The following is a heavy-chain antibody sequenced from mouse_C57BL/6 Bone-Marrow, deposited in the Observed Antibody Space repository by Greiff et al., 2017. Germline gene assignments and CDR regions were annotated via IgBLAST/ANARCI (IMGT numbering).Heavy chain of an antibody. J-gene: IGHJ2*01. Sequence: QVHVKQSGAELVKPGASVKLSCKASGYTFTEYTIHWVKQRSGQGLEWIGWFYPGSGSIKYNEKFKDKATLTADKSSSTVYMELSRLTSEDSAVYFCARHGYYSNYREYFDYWGQGTTLTVSS. D-gene: IGHD2-5*01. V-gene: IGHV1-62-2*01. CDR3: ARHGYYSNYREYFDY. CDR2: FYPGSGSI. CDR1: GYTFTEYT.